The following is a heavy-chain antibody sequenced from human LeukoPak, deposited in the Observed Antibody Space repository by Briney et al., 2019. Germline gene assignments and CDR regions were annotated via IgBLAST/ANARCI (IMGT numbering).Heavy chain of an antibody. Sequence: GGSLRLSCAASGITVSSNYMSWVRQAPGRGLEWVSVIYGGGSTYYIDSVKGRFTISRDNSKNTLYLQMNSLRAEDTAVYCCVRCIPKWFGVGSYYFDSWGQGTLVTVSS. J-gene: IGHJ4*02. CDR2: IYGGGST. CDR3: VRCIPKWFGVGSYYFDS. V-gene: IGHV3-66*01. D-gene: IGHD3-10*01. CDR1: GITVSSNY.